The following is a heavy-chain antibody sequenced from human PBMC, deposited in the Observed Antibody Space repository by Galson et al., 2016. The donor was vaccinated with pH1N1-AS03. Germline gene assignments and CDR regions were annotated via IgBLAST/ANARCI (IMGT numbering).Heavy chain of an antibody. CDR1: GGTFNTYA. D-gene: IGHD2-15*01. CDR2: IIPMSNIP. CDR3: AKGYSATPSGTFDI. Sequence: SVKVSCKASGGTFNTYAISWVRQAPGQGLEWMGRIIPMSNIPDYAQKFQVRVTITADKSTNTAYMELTNLRSDDTALYYCAKGYSATPSGTFDIWGQGTMVTVSS. J-gene: IGHJ3*02. V-gene: IGHV1-69*04.